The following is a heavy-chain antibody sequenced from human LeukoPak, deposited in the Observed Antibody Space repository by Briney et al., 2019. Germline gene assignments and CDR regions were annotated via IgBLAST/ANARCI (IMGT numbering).Heavy chain of an antibody. CDR1: GVSFSGYY. CDR2: INHSGST. J-gene: IGHJ4*02. V-gene: IGHV4-34*01. CDR3: ARRPYYDILTGYYPTPYYFDY. Sequence: SETLSLTCAVYGVSFSGYYWSWIRQPPGKGLEWIGEINHSGSTNYNPSLKSRVTISVDTSKNQFSLKLSSVTAADTAVYYCARRPYYDILTGYYPTPYYFDYWGQGTLVTVSS. D-gene: IGHD3-9*01.